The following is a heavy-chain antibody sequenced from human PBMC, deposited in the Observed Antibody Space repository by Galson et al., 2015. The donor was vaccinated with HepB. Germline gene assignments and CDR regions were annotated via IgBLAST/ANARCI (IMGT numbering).Heavy chain of an antibody. CDR3: ARGGRYDILTGYYYYYYGTDV. V-gene: IGHV7-4-1*02. J-gene: IGHJ6*02. Sequence: SVKVSCKASGYTFTSYAMNWVRQAPGQGLEWMGWINTNTGNPTYAQGFTGRFVFSLDTSVSTAYLQISSLKAEDTAVYYCARGGRYDILTGYYYYYYGTDVWGQGTTVTVSS. D-gene: IGHD3-9*01. CDR1: GYTFTSYA. CDR2: INTNTGNP.